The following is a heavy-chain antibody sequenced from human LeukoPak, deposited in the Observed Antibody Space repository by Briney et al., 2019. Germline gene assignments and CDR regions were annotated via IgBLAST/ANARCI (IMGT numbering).Heavy chain of an antibody. J-gene: IGHJ4*02. Sequence: SETLSLTFNVSGGSIIGYYWSWIRQPPGKGLEWIGYIYYTGSTTDYNPSLKSRATILLDTTKSQFSLRLSSVTAADTAVYYCARVEHYYAMDYWGLGTLVTVTS. CDR3: ARVEHYYAMDY. D-gene: IGHD3-10*01. V-gene: IGHV4-59*01. CDR2: IYYTGST. CDR1: GGSIIGYY.